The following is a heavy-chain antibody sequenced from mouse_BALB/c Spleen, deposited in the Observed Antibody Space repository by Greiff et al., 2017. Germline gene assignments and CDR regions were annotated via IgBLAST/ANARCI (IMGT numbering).Heavy chain of an antibody. Sequence: EVKLQESGAELVRPGALVKLSCKASGFNIKDYYMHWVKQRPEQGLEWIGWIDPENGNTIYDPKFQGKASITADTSSNTAYLQLSSLTSEDTAVYYCATYGNYAWFAYWGQGTLVTVSA. D-gene: IGHD2-1*01. CDR2: IDPENGNT. CDR1: GFNIKDYY. CDR3: ATYGNYAWFAY. V-gene: IGHV14-1*02. J-gene: IGHJ3*01.